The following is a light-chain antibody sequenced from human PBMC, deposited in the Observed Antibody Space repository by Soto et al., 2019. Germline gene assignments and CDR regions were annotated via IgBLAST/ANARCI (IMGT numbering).Light chain of an antibody. J-gene: IGKJ2*01. CDR3: QQRRMRPPYT. CDR1: QSISVF. CDR2: DGS. Sequence: EIVLTQSPATLALSPGERATLSCRASQSISVFLAWYRQKPGQAPRLLIYDGSSRATGIPARFSASGSGTDFTLTISSVEPEDFAVYYCQQRRMRPPYTFGQGTKLVIQ. V-gene: IGKV3-11*01.